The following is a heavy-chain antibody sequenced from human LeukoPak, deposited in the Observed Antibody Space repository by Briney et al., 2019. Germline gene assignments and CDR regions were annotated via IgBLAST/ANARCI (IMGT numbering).Heavy chain of an antibody. Sequence: PSETLSLTCVVSSGSINNQYWTWIRQPPGKGLEWIGYIYDTGNNNYNPSLKSRFNISIDTSKNQFSLKLTSVTAADTAVYYCARDQVGYGLDYWGQGTLVTVSS. CDR3: ARDQVGYGLDY. V-gene: IGHV4-59*11. CDR2: IYDTGNN. CDR1: SGSINNQY. D-gene: IGHD5-18*01. J-gene: IGHJ4*02.